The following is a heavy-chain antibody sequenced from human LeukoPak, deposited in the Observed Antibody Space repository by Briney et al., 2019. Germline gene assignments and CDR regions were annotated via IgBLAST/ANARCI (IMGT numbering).Heavy chain of an antibody. V-gene: IGHV3-23*01. J-gene: IGHJ4*02. CDR1: GFTFNNYA. Sequence: GGSLRLSCAASGFTFNNYAMSWVRQAPGKGLEWVSTISGSGGSTFYADSVKGRFPISRDNSKNTLFLQMNSLRAEDTAIYYCAKAGSSGWCSSRGDYWGQGSLVTVSS. CDR2: ISGSGGST. D-gene: IGHD6-19*01. CDR3: AKAGSSGWCSSRGDY.